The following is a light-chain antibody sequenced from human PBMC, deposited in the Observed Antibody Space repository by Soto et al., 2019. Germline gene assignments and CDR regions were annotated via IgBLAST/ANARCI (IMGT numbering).Light chain of an antibody. CDR2: EVS. CDR1: NSDVGGYNY. CDR3: SSYTSSSTLEV. Sequence: QSALTQPASVSGSPGQSITISCTGTNSDVGGYNYVSWYQQYPGKAPKLMIYEVSNRPSGVSNRFSGSKSGNTASLTISGLQAEDEADYYCSSYTSSSTLEVFGGGTQLTVL. J-gene: IGLJ2*01. V-gene: IGLV2-14*01.